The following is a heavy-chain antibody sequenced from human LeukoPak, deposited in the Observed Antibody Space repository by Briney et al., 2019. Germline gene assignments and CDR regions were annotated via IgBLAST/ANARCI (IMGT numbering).Heavy chain of an antibody. Sequence: SETLSLTCTVSGGSIFSYYWSWIRQPPGKGLECMGYIYYSGNTNCNPSLESRVTISVDTSKNQFSLKLSSVTAAVTAVYYCARVGSHCFDCWGQGTLVTVSS. CDR2: IYYSGNT. J-gene: IGHJ4*02. V-gene: IGHV4-59*01. CDR3: ARVGSHCFDC. D-gene: IGHD6-13*01. CDR1: GGSIFSYY.